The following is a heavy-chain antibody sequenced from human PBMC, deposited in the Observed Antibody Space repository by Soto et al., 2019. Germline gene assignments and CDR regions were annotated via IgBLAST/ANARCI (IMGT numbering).Heavy chain of an antibody. Sequence: GASVKVSCKASGYTFSRHYMHWVRQAPGQGLEWMGTINPSGGSTSYAQKFQGRVTMTRDTSTTTVYMELSSLRFEDTAVYFCARDAVEVPSARYFFHSWGQGTLVTVSS. CDR3: ARDAVEVPSARYFFHS. J-gene: IGHJ4*02. CDR1: GYTFSRHY. CDR2: INPSGGST. D-gene: IGHD2-2*01. V-gene: IGHV1-46*01.